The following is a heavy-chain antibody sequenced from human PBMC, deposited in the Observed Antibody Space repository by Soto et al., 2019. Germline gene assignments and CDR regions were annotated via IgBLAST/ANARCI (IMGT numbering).Heavy chain of an antibody. D-gene: IGHD1-26*01. CDR1: GGTFSSYA. J-gene: IGHJ6*02. CDR3: ARDREPPWRGYYYGMGV. Sequence: GASVKVSCKASGGTFSSYAISWVRQAPGQGLEWMGGIIPIFGTANYAQKFQGRVTITADESTSTAYMELSSLRSEDTAVYYCARDREPPWRGYYYGMGVWGQGTTFTVSS. V-gene: IGHV1-69*13. CDR2: IIPIFGTA.